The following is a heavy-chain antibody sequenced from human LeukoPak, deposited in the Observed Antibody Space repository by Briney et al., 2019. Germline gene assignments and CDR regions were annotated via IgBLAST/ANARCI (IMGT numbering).Heavy chain of an antibody. CDR2: IYPGDSDT. V-gene: IGHV5-51*01. D-gene: IGHD3-22*01. J-gene: IGHJ4*02. Sequence: LGESLKISCKGSGYSLTSYWIGWVRQMPGKGLEWRGIIYPGDSDTRYSPSFQGQVTISADKSISTAYLQWSSLKASDTAMYYCARPAADSSGYYPYFDYWGQGTLVTVSS. CDR3: ARPAADSSGYYPYFDY. CDR1: GYSLTSYW.